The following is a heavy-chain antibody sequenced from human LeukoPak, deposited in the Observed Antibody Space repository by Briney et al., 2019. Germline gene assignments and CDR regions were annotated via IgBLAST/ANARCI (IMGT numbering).Heavy chain of an antibody. CDR2: ISAYNGNT. J-gene: IGHJ4*02. D-gene: IGHD2-2*02. Sequence: GASVKVSCKASGYTFTSYGISWVRQAPGQGLEWMGWISAYNGNTSYAQKLQGRVTMTTDTSTSTAYMELRSLRSDDTAVYYCARDIVVVPAAKPLDYWGQGTLVTVSS. CDR1: GYTFTSYG. V-gene: IGHV1-18*01. CDR3: ARDIVVVPAAKPLDY.